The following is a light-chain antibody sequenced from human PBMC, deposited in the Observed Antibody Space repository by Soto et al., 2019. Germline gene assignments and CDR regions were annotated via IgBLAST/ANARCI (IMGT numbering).Light chain of an antibody. V-gene: IGKV1-17*01. CDR3: QQYNSYSQT. Sequence: DIQMTQSPSSPSASVENKVTITCXASQGIRNDLGWYQQKPGKAPKRLIYAASSLQSGVPSRFSGSGSGTEFTLTISSLQPEDFATYYCQQYNSYSQTFGQGTKVDI. CDR1: QGIRND. J-gene: IGKJ1*01. CDR2: AAS.